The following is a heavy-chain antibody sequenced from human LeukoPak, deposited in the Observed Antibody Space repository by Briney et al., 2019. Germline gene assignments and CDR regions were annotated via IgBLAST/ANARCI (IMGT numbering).Heavy chain of an antibody. V-gene: IGHV3-21*04. CDR1: RFIFSSYS. CDR3: ARDREEKARIGGMDV. J-gene: IGHJ6*02. Sequence: PGGSLRLSCAASRFIFSSYSMNWVRQAPGKGLEWVSYISDSSRYTYYADSVKGRFTISRDDAKNSLYLQMDSLRAEYTAIYYWARDREEKARIGGMDVWGQGTTVIVSS. D-gene: IGHD3-16*01. CDR2: ISDSSRYT.